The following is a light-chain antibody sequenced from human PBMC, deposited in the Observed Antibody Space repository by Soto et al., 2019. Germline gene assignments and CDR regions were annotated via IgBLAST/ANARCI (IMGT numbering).Light chain of an antibody. CDR3: QHYGSSPYT. V-gene: IGKV3-20*01. CDR2: GAS. J-gene: IGKJ2*01. Sequence: EIVLTQSPGTLSLSPGERATLSCRASQSVSSSYLAWYQQKPGQAPRLLIYGASSRATGIPARFSGSGSGTDSTLTISRLEPEDFAVYYCQHYGSSPYTFGQGTKLEIK. CDR1: QSVSSSY.